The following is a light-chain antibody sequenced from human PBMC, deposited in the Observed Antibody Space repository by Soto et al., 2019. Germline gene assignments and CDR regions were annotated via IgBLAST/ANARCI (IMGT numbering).Light chain of an antibody. Sequence: DIQMTQSPSTLSASVGDRVTITCRASQSISSRLAWYQQKPGKAPKLLIYKASSLESGVPSRFSGSGSGTGFNLTISSPQPDDFSTYYCQPDNWYPWTFGQGTKVEIK. CDR3: QPDNWYPWT. J-gene: IGKJ1*01. CDR2: KAS. CDR1: QSISSR. V-gene: IGKV1-5*03.